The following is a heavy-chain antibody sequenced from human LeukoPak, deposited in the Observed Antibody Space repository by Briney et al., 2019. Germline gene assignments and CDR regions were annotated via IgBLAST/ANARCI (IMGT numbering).Heavy chain of an antibody. Sequence: ASVKVSCKASGGTFSSYAISWVRQAPGQGLEWMGIINPSGGSTSYAQKFQGRVTMTRDMSTSTVYMELSSLRSEDTAVYYCARAPGAYGSGDPNWFDPWGQGTLVTVSS. CDR2: INPSGGST. J-gene: IGHJ5*02. D-gene: IGHD3-10*01. V-gene: IGHV1-46*01. CDR3: ARAPGAYGSGDPNWFDP. CDR1: GGTFSSYA.